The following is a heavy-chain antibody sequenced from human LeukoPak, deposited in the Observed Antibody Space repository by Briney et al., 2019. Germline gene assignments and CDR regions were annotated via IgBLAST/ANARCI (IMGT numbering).Heavy chain of an antibody. J-gene: IGHJ4*02. V-gene: IGHV4-61*02. CDR3: AMSSSVTRFDY. CDR2: ISTNGNT. Sequence: SQTLSPTCTVSGGSIRSGSFYWSWIRQPAGKGLEWIGRISTNGNTNYNPSLKSRVIISVDTSKNQFSLMLNSVTAADTAVYYCAMSSSVTRFDYWAREPWSPSPQ. CDR1: GGSIRSGSFY. D-gene: IGHD6-19*01.